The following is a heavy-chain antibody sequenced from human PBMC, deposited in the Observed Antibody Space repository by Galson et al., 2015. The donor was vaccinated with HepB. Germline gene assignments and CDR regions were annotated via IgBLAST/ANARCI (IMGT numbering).Heavy chain of an antibody. CDR1: GGTFSNYI. D-gene: IGHD3-22*01. CDR3: VINYFDTSGYFDF. V-gene: IGHV1-69*02. J-gene: IGHJ4*02. Sequence: SVKVSCKASGGTFSNYIISWVRQAPGQGLEWMGKIIPLFGVSNYAQDFQDRVTITADKSTSITDMEMHSLTSGDTAVYFCVINYFDTSGYFDFWGQGTLVTVCS. CDR2: IIPLFGVS.